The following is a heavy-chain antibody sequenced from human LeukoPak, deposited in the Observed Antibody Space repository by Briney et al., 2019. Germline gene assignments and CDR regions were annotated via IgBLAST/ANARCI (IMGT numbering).Heavy chain of an antibody. CDR3: ARVGIYGDYNRYFDY. J-gene: IGHJ4*02. CDR2: INWNGGST. Sequence: GGSLRLSCAASGFTFDNYGLSWVRQAPGKGLEWVSGINWNGGSTGHADSVKGRFTISRDNAKNSLYLQMNSLRAEDTALYYCARVGIYGDYNRYFDYWGQGTLVTASS. V-gene: IGHV3-20*04. D-gene: IGHD4-17*01. CDR1: GFTFDNYG.